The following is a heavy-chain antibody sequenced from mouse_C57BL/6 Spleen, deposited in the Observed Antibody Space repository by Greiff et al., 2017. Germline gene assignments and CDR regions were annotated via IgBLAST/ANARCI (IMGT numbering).Heavy chain of an antibody. CDR3: ARRGGFWYFDV. Sequence: EVQRVESGGGLVKPGGSLKLSCAASGFTFSDYGMHWVRQAPEKGLEWVAYISSGSSTIYYADTVKGRFTISRANAKNTLFLQMTSLGSEDTARYYCARRGGFWYFDVWGTGTTVTVSS. J-gene: IGHJ1*03. D-gene: IGHD1-1*02. V-gene: IGHV5-17*01. CDR1: GFTFSDYG. CDR2: ISSGSSTI.